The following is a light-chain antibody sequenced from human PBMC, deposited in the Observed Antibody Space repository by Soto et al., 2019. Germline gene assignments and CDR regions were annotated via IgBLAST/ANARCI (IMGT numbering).Light chain of an antibody. J-gene: IGKJ5*01. CDR2: AAS. CDR3: QQRSNWIT. CDR1: QRISNH. Sequence: DIQLTPSPASLSSSVSERFTITCRASQRISNHLNWYQQKPGKATKLLIFAASSLQSGVPSRFSGSRSGPDFTLTISSLEPEDFAVYYCQQRSNWITFGQGTRLEIK. V-gene: IGKV1-39*01.